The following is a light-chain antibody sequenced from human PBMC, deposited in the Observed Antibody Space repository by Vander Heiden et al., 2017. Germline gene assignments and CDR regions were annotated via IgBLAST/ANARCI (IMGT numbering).Light chain of an antibody. CDR2: GST. J-gene: IGKJ2*02. CDR1: QSVSNW. Sequence: IQLTQSPSSLSASVGDSVTITCRASQSVSNWLVWYQQKPGKAPKSLIYGSTSLQSGVPSRFSGNGSGTHFTLTISSLQPEDFATYYCQHYKNYPWTFGQGTKIEIK. V-gene: IGKV1D-16*01. CDR3: QHYKNYPWT.